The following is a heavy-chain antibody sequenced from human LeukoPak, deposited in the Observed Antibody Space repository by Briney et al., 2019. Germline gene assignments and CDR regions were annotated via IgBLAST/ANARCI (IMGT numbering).Heavy chain of an antibody. V-gene: IGHV3-21*01. Sequence: PGGSLRLSCAASGFTFSSYSMNWVRQAPGKGLEWVSSISSSSSYIYYADSVKGRFTISRDNAKNSLYLQMNSLRAEDTAVYYCARDPTNYNWGSGREHNNWFDPWGQGTLVTVSS. CDR1: GFTFSSYS. D-gene: IGHD7-27*01. CDR3: ARDPTNYNWGSGREHNNWFDP. CDR2: ISSSSSYI. J-gene: IGHJ5*02.